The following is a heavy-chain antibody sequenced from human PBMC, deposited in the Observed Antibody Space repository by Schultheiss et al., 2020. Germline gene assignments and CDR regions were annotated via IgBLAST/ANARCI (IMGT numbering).Heavy chain of an antibody. V-gene: IGHV4-39*01. J-gene: IGHJ6*02. D-gene: IGHD5-18*01. CDR2: IYYSGST. Sequence: SETLSLTCTVSGGSISSSSYYWGWIRQPPGKGLEWIGSIYYSGSTYYNPSLKSRVTISVDTSKSQFSLKLSSVTAADTAVYYCARDYSYGLLYYYYGMDVWGQGTTVTVSS. CDR1: GGSISSSSYY. CDR3: ARDYSYGLLYYYYGMDV.